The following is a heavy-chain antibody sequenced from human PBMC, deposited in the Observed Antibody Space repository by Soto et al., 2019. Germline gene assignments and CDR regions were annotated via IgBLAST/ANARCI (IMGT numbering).Heavy chain of an antibody. Sequence: SETLSLTCTVSGGSISSYYWSWIRQPPGKGLEWIGYIYYSGSTNYNPSLKSRVTISVDTSKNQFSLKLSSVTAADTAVYYCARMYSSSWYDAFDIWGQGTMVTVSS. D-gene: IGHD6-13*01. J-gene: IGHJ3*02. CDR2: IYYSGST. CDR3: ARMYSSSWYDAFDI. V-gene: IGHV4-59*08. CDR1: GGSISSYY.